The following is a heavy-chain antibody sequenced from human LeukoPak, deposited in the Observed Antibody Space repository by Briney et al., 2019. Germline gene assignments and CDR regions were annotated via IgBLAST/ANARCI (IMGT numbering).Heavy chain of an antibody. CDR3: ARGPPDYGDFDY. CDR1: GFTFSSYS. V-gene: IGHV3-21*01. J-gene: IGHJ4*02. CDR2: ISSSSSYI. Sequence: GGSLRLSCAASGFTFSSYSMNRVRQAPGKGLEWVSSISSSSSYIYYADSVKGRFTISRDNAKNSLYLQMNSLRAEDTAVYYCARGPPDYGDFDYWGQGTLVTVSS. D-gene: IGHD4-17*01.